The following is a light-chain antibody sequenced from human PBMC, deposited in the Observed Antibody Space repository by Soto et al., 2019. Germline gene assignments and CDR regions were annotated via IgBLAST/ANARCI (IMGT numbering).Light chain of an antibody. Sequence: QSVLTQPPSASGTPGQRVTISCSGSSSNIGSNYVYWYQQLPGTAPKLLIYSTNQRPSGVPDRFSGSKSGTSASLAISGLQSEDEAAYYCGAWDDSLSGRVFGGGTQLTVL. CDR3: GAWDDSLSGRV. CDR1: SSNIGSNY. J-gene: IGLJ3*02. V-gene: IGLV1-47*02. CDR2: STN.